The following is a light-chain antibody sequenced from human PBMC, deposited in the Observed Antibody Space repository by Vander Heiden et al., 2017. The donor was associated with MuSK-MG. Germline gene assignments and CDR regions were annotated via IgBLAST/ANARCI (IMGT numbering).Light chain of an antibody. Sequence: IVLTQSPGTLSLSPGERATLSCRASQSVSSSFLAWYQQKPGQAPRLLIYGASSRANGIPDRFSGSGYGTDFTLTSSRREPEDFAVYYGQQDDNSRTFGLGTKVEIK. CDR2: GAS. J-gene: IGKJ1*01. CDR3: QQDDNSRT. CDR1: QSVSSSF. V-gene: IGKV3-20*01.